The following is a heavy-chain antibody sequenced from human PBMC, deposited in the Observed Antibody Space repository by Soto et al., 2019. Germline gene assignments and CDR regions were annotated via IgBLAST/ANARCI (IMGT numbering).Heavy chain of an antibody. CDR1: GVTLSSCA. Sequence: GGSLRLSCEVSGVTLSSCAMAWVRQAPGKGLEWVSDISNTGRTTNYADSVKGRFTISRDNSKNTVYLQMNSLGEGDTAIYYCAKIPNNCSWNYFDFWGPGTLVSVSS. CDR3: AKIPNNCSWNYFDF. V-gene: IGHV3-23*01. J-gene: IGHJ4*02. D-gene: IGHD1-20*01. CDR2: ISNTGRTT.